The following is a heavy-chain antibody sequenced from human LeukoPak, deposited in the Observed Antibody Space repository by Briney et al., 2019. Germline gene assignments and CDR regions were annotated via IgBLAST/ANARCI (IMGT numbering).Heavy chain of an antibody. D-gene: IGHD2-2*01. V-gene: IGHV3-23*01. Sequence: GGSLRLSCAASGFTFSSYATSWVRQAPGKGLEWVSIISDSGGTTYYADSVRGRFTISRDNSKNTLYLQMNSLRVEDTAVYYCATLYQLLWVSFDYWDQGTLVTVSS. J-gene: IGHJ4*02. CDR3: ATLYQLLWVSFDY. CDR1: GFTFSSYA. CDR2: ISDSGGTT.